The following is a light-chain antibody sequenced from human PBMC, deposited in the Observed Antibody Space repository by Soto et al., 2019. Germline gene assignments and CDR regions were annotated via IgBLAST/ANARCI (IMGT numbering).Light chain of an antibody. Sequence: QSALTQPASVSGSPGQSITISCTGTSSDVGGYNYVSWYQQHPGKAPKLMIYEVSKRPSGVSNRFSGSKSGNTASLTISGLQAEDEAYYYCSSYTSSSTLVFGTGTKLTVL. V-gene: IGLV2-14*01. J-gene: IGLJ1*01. CDR3: SSYTSSSTLV. CDR1: SSDVGGYNY. CDR2: EVS.